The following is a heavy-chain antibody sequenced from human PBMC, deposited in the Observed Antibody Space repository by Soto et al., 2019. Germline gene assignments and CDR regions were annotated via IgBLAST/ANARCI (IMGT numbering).Heavy chain of an antibody. Sequence: SETLSLTCTVSGGSISSYYWSWIRQPPGKGLEWIGYIYYSGSTNYNPSLKSRVTISVDTSKNQFSLKLSSVTAADTAVYYCARGASGVDYDLDGYFDYCCQGNLVTVHS. CDR2: IYYSGST. CDR1: GGSISSYY. CDR3: ARGASGVDYDLDGYFDY. J-gene: IGHJ4*02. V-gene: IGHV4-59*01. D-gene: IGHD3-22*01.